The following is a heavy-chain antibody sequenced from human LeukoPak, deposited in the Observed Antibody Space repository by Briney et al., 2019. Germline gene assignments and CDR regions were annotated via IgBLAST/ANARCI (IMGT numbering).Heavy chain of an antibody. V-gene: IGHV1-2*02. J-gene: IGHJ4*02. CDR3: ARDRPHTDAWYEGRDY. CDR2: INPNSGDT. Sequence: ASVKVSCKASGYTFTSYDINWVRQAPGQGLEWMGWINPNSGDTNYAQKFQGRVTMTSDTSISTAYMELNRLTYDDTAVYYCARDRPHTDAWYEGRDYWGQGTLVTVSS. CDR1: GYTFTSYD. D-gene: IGHD6-13*01.